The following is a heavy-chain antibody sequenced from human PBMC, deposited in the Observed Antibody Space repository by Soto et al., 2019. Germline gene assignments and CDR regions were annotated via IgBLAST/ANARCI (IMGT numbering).Heavy chain of an antibody. CDR3: ARQPLGYSDSSWFFDK. CDR1: GYSFTNYW. Sequence: PGESLKISCMASGYSFTNYWISWVRQMPGKGLEWMGRIGPGDSYTYYSPSFQGHVTISVDKSIGTAYLQWSSLKASDTAMYYCARQPLGYSDSSWFFDKWGQGTLVTVSS. J-gene: IGHJ4*02. V-gene: IGHV5-10-1*01. CDR2: IGPGDSYT. D-gene: IGHD3-22*01.